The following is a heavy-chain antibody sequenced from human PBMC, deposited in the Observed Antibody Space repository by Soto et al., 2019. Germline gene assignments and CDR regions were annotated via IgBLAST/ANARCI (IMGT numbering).Heavy chain of an antibody. CDR2: IHPGDSDT. V-gene: IGHV5-51*01. CDR3: ARLSLLPKGFDY. CDR1: GYSFTTYW. D-gene: IGHD3-22*01. Sequence: GESLKISCKGSGYSFTTYWIGWVRQMPGKGLEWMRIIHPGDSDTRYSPSFQGQVTISADRSISTAYLQWSGLKASDTAMYYCARLSLLPKGFDYWGQGTLVTVSS. J-gene: IGHJ4*02.